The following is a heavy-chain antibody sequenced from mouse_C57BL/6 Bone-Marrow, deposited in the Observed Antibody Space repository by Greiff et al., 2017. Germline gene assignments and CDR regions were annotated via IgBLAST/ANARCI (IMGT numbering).Heavy chain of an antibody. CDR3: TTDYGSPFAY. J-gene: IGHJ3*01. Sequence: EVQLQQSGAELVRPGASVKLSCTASGFNIKDDYMHWVKQRPEQGLEWIGWIDPENGDTEYASKFQGKATITADTSSNTAYLQLSGLTSEDSAVYYCTTDYGSPFAYWGQGTLVTVSA. V-gene: IGHV14-4*01. D-gene: IGHD1-1*01. CDR1: GFNIKDDY. CDR2: IDPENGDT.